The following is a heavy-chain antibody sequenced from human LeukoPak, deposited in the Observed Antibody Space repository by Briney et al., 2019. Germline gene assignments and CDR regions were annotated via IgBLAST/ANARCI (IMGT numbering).Heavy chain of an antibody. Sequence: SVKVSCKASGYTFTSYAISWVRQAPGQGLEWMGRIIPILGIANYAQKFQGRVTITADKSTSTAYMELSSLRSEGTAVYYCARGSENIAVAGRNWFDPWGQGTLVTVSS. V-gene: IGHV1-69*04. CDR3: ARGSENIAVAGRNWFDP. CDR2: IIPILGIA. D-gene: IGHD6-19*01. CDR1: GYTFTSYA. J-gene: IGHJ5*02.